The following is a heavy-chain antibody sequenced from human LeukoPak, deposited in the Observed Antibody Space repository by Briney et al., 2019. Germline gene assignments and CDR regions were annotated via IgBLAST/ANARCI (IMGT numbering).Heavy chain of an antibody. CDR2: IIPIFGTA. Sequence: ASVKVSCKASGGTFSSYAISWVRQAPGQGLEWMGGIIPIFGTANYAQKFQGRVTITADESTSTAYMELSSLRSEDTAVYYCARDQLISSSSGFDPWGQGTLVTVSS. CDR1: GGTFSSYA. J-gene: IGHJ5*02. CDR3: ARDQLISSSSGFDP. V-gene: IGHV1-69*13. D-gene: IGHD6-6*01.